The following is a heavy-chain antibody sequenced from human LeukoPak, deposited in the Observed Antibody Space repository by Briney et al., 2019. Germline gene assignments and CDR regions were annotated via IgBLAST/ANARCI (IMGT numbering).Heavy chain of an antibody. Sequence: GGSLRLSCAASGFTFSSYAMSWVRQAPGKGLEWVSAISGSGGSTYYADSVKGRFTISRDNSKNTLYLQMNSLRAEDTAVYYCARTNGYGGSYGYWGQGTLVTVSS. V-gene: IGHV3-23*01. D-gene: IGHD1-26*01. CDR3: ARTNGYGGSYGY. CDR2: ISGSGGST. CDR1: GFTFSSYA. J-gene: IGHJ4*02.